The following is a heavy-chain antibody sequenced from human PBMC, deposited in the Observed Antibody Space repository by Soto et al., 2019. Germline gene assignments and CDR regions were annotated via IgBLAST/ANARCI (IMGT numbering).Heavy chain of an antibody. CDR3: ARGGWKLFDY. J-gene: IGHJ4*02. V-gene: IGHV4-31*03. CDR2: IYYSGST. Sequence: PSETLSLTCTVSGGSISSGGYYWSWIRQHPGKGLEWIGYIYYSGSTYYNPSLKSRVTISVDTSKNQFSLKLSSVTAADTAVYYCARGGWKLFDYWGQGTLVTVSS. CDR1: GGSISSGGYY. D-gene: IGHD6-19*01.